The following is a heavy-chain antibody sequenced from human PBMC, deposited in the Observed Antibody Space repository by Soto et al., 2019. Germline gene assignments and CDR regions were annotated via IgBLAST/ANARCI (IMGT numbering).Heavy chain of an antibody. J-gene: IGHJ4*02. Sequence: ASVKVSCKASGGTFSSYAISWVRQAPGQGLEWMGGIIPIFGTANYAQKFQGRVTITADESTSTAYMELSSLRSEDTAVYYCARDKVHCSSTSCYGPRVYYFDYWGQGTLVTVSS. CDR3: ARDKVHCSSTSCYGPRVYYFDY. D-gene: IGHD2-2*01. CDR2: IIPIFGTA. V-gene: IGHV1-69*13. CDR1: GGTFSSYA.